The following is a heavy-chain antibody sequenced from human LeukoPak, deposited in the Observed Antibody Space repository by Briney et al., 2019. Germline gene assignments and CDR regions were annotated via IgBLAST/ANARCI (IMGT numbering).Heavy chain of an antibody. CDR3: ARDLRLGELSLGGWYFDL. CDR1: GGSISSYY. Sequence: PSETLSLTCTVSGGSISSYYWSWIRQPAGKGLEWIGRIYTSGSTNYNPSLKSRVTMSVDTSKNQFSLKLSSVTAADTAVYYCARDLRLGELSLGGWYFDLWGRGTLVTVSS. J-gene: IGHJ2*01. V-gene: IGHV4-4*07. D-gene: IGHD3-16*02. CDR2: IYTSGST.